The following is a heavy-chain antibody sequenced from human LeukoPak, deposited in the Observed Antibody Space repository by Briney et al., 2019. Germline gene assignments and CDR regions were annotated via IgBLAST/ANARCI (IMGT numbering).Heavy chain of an antibody. D-gene: IGHD2-15*01. V-gene: IGHV1-18*04. CDR1: GYTFTSYG. CDR3: ARDRRCSGGSCYSSWYYFDY. CDR2: ISAYNGNT. Sequence: ALVKVSCKASGYTFTSYGISWVRQAPGQGLEWMGWISAYNGNTNYAQKLQGRVTMTTDTSTSTAYMELRSLRSDDTAVYYCARDRRCSGGSCYSSWYYFDYWGQGTLVTVSS. J-gene: IGHJ4*02.